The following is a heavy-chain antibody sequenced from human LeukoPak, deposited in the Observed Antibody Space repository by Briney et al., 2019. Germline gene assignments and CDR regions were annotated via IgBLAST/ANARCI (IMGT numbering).Heavy chain of an antibody. D-gene: IGHD2-2*02. CDR2: INPNSGGT. J-gene: IGHJ6*02. V-gene: IGHV1-2*02. Sequence: GASVKVSCKASGYTFTGYYMHWVRQAPGQGLEWMGWINPNSGGTNYAQKFQGRVTMTRDTSISTAYMELSRLRSDDTAVYYCARGVPAAITPYHYYYGMDVWGQGTTVTVSS. CDR3: ARGVPAAITPYHYYYGMDV. CDR1: GYTFTGYY.